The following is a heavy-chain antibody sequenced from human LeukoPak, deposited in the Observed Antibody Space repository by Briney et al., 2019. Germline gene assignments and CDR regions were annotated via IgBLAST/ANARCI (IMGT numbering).Heavy chain of an antibody. D-gene: IGHD3-10*01. CDR3: ARHYYGSGSYYNVAWFDP. V-gene: IGHV4-34*01. Sequence: KPSETLSLTCAVYGGSFSGYYWSWIRQPPGKGLEWIGEINHSGSTNYNPSLKSRVTISVDTSKNQFSLKLSSVTAADTAVYYCARHYYGSGSYYNVAWFDPWGQGTLVTVSS. J-gene: IGHJ5*02. CDR1: GGSFSGYY. CDR2: INHSGST.